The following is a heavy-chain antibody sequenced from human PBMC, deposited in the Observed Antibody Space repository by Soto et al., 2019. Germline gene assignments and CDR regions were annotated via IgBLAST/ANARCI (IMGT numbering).Heavy chain of an antibody. V-gene: IGHV5-10-1*01. J-gene: IGHJ6*02. Sequence: GESLKISCKGSGYSFTSYWISWVRQMPGKGLEWMGRIDPSDSYTNYSPSFQGHVTIAADKSISTAYLQWSSLKASDTAMYYCARQYEFDYYYGMDVWGQGTTVTVSS. CDR2: IDPSDSYT. CDR3: ARQYEFDYYYGMDV. D-gene: IGHD3-3*01. CDR1: GYSFTSYW.